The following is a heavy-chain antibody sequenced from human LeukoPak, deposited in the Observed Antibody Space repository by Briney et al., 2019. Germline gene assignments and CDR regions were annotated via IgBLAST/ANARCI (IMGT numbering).Heavy chain of an antibody. CDR1: GASVSSNY. CDR2: VYASGST. D-gene: IGHD3-9*01. V-gene: IGHV4-4*09. J-gene: IGHJ4*02. CDR3: ARQRGDYDTFTGYYIGYFDY. Sequence: SETLSLTCTVSGASVSSNYWNWIRQPPGKGLEWIGYVYASGSTRYNPSLKSRVTISVDTSKNQFSLKLNSVTAADTAVYFCARQRGDYDTFTGYYIGYFDYWGQGALVTVS.